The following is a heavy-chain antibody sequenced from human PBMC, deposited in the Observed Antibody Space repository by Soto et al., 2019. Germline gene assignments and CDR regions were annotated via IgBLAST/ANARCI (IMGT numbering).Heavy chain of an antibody. CDR1: GFTFGSYA. Sequence: EVQLLESGGGLAQPGGSLRLSCAASGFTFGSYAMSWVRQAPGKGLEWVSXXXXTSSGAYYADSVKGRFTISRANXXXXXXXXXXXXXXXXXXXXXXXXXXXXXXXWGQGXLVTVSS. J-gene: IGHJ4*02. V-gene: IGHV3-23*01. CDR2: XXXTSSGA. CDR3: XXXXXXXXX.